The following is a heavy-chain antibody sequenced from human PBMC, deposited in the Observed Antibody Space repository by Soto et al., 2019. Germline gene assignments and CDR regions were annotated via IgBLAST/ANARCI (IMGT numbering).Heavy chain of an antibody. CDR2: TYHSGNP. Sequence: SETLSLTCDVSGDTIITGGYTWALIRQPPGKALEWIGHTYHSGNPYYNPSLKSRVIISVDRSKNQFSLKLTSVTAADTAVYYCTRHEGGAAADRPLDYWGQGTLVTVSS. D-gene: IGHD6-13*01. J-gene: IGHJ4*02. V-gene: IGHV4-30-2*01. CDR1: GDTIITGGYT. CDR3: TRHEGGAAADRPLDY.